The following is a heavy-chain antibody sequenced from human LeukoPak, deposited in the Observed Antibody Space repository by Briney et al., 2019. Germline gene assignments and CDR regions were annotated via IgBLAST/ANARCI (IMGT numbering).Heavy chain of an antibody. CDR2: MNPNSGNT. D-gene: IGHD2-15*01. V-gene: IGHV1-8*02. J-gene: IGHJ6*03. CDR3: ARRTPYYYYMDV. Sequence: ASVKVSCKASGYTFTGYYMHWVRQATGQGLEWMGWMNPNSGNTGYVQKFQGRVTMTRNTSISTAYMELSSLRSEDTAVYYCARRTPYYYYMDVWGKGTTVTISS. CDR1: GYTFTGYY.